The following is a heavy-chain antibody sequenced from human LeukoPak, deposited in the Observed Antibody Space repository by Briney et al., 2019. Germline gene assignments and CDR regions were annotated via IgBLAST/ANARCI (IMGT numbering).Heavy chain of an antibody. CDR2: ISYDGSNK. Sequence: GGSLRLSCAASGFTFSSYGMHWVRQAPGKGLEWVAVISYDGSNKYYADSVKGRFTIPRDNSKNTLYLQMNSLRAEDTAVYYCAKARKSPRIAAAVFDYWGQGTLVTVSS. J-gene: IGHJ4*02. V-gene: IGHV3-30*18. D-gene: IGHD6-13*01. CDR3: AKARKSPRIAAAVFDY. CDR1: GFTFSSYG.